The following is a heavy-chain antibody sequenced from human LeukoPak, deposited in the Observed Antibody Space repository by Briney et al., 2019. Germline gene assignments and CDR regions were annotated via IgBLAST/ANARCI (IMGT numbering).Heavy chain of an antibody. CDR2: ISGSGGST. V-gene: IGHV3-23*01. D-gene: IGHD2-15*01. Sequence: PGGSLRLSCAASGFTFSSYAMSWVRQAPGKGLEWVSAISGSGGSTYYAGSVKGRFTISRDNSKNTLYLQMNSLRAEDTAVYYCAKVGYCSGGSCRAAGAFDIWGQGTMVTVSS. J-gene: IGHJ3*02. CDR3: AKVGYCSGGSCRAAGAFDI. CDR1: GFTFSSYA.